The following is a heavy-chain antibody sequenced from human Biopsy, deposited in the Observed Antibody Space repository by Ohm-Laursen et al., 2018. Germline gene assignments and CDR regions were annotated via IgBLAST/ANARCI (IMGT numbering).Heavy chain of an antibody. CDR1: GFALNTYE. CDR3: ARDTRWSPYSMDV. CDR2: ISSSGSPA. V-gene: IGHV3-48*03. J-gene: IGHJ6*02. D-gene: IGHD4-23*01. Sequence: GSLRLSCSATGFALNTYEMNWVRQAPGKGLEWVSYISSSGSPAYYSDSVKGRFTVSRDNAKNSIYLQMNSLRAEDTAVYYCARDTRWSPYSMDVWGQGTTVTVSS.